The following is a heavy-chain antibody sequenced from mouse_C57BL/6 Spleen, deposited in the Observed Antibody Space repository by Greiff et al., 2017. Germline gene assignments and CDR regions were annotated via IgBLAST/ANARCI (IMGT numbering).Heavy chain of an antibody. J-gene: IGHJ2*01. Sequence: QVQLQQPGTELVKPGASVKLSCKASGYTFTSYWMHWVKQRPGQGLAWIGNINPSNGGTTYNEKFKSKATLTVDKSSSTAYMQLSSLTSEDSAVYYCARSELGRGYFDYWGQGTTLTVSS. CDR2: INPSNGGT. D-gene: IGHD4-1*01. CDR1: GYTFTSYW. V-gene: IGHV1-53*01. CDR3: ARSELGRGYFDY.